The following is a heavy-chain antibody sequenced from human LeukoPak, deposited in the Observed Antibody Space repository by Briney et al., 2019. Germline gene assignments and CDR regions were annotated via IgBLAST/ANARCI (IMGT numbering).Heavy chain of an antibody. Sequence: WGSLRLSCAASGFTFRSYAMSWVRQAPGKGLEWVSAISASGESTYYADSVKGRFTVSRDNSKNTLYLQMNSLRAEDTAVYYCARGPSGYHNTGGQGTLVTLSS. CDR2: ISASGEST. CDR3: ARGPSGYHNT. CDR1: GFTFRSYA. D-gene: IGHD5-12*01. J-gene: IGHJ4*02. V-gene: IGHV3-23*01.